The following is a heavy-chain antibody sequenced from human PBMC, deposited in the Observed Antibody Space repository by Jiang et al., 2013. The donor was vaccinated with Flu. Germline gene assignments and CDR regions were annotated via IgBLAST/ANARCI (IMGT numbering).Heavy chain of an antibody. CDR2: IYYSGST. V-gene: IGHV4-59*01. Sequence: GPGLVKPSETLSLTCTVSGGSISSYYWSWIRQPPGKGLEWIGYIYYSGSTNYNPSPKSRVTISVDTSKNQFSLKLSSVTAADTAVYYCAGIPAAGYYFDYWGQGTLVTVSS. CDR1: GGSISSYY. CDR3: AGIPAAGYYFDY. D-gene: IGHD2-2*01. J-gene: IGHJ4*02.